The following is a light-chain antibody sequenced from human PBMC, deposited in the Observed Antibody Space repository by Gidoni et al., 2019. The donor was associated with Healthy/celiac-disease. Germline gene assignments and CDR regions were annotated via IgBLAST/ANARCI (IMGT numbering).Light chain of an antibody. CDR2: KAS. CDR1: QSISSW. J-gene: IGKJ3*01. V-gene: IGKV1-5*03. CDR3: QQYNSYSS. Sequence: DIQMIQSPSTLSASVGDRVTITCRASQSISSWLAWYQQKPGKAPKLLIYKASSLESGVPSRFSGSGSGTEFTLTISSLQPDDFATYYCQQYNSYSSVXPXTKVXIK.